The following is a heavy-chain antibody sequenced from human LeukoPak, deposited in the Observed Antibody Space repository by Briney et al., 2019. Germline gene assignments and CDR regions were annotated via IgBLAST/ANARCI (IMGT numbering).Heavy chain of an antibody. Sequence: SETLSLTCAVYGGSFSGYYWSWIRQPPGKGLEWIGEINHSGSTNYNPSLKSRVTISVDTSKNQFSLKLSSVTAADTAVYYCARGRGGGLGIFGVVTQYYCGGGGQGTLVTVSS. V-gene: IGHV4-34*01. CDR2: INHSGST. CDR3: ARGRGGGLGIFGVVTQYYCGG. D-gene: IGHD3-3*01. CDR1: GGSFSGYY. J-gene: IGHJ4*02.